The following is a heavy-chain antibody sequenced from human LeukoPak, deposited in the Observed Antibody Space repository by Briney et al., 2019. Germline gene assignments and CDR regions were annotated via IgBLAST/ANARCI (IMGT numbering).Heavy chain of an antibody. J-gene: IGHJ4*02. CDR3: ARDGYEGQQLGY. CDR1: GYTFTEYY. CDR2: INPNSGGT. V-gene: IGHV1-2*02. D-gene: IGHD6-13*01. Sequence: ASVKVSCKASGYTFTEYYMHWVRQAPGQGLEWMGWINPNSGGTNYAQKFQGRVTMTRDTSISTAYMELSRLRSDDTAVYYCARDGYEGQQLGYWGQGTLVTVSS.